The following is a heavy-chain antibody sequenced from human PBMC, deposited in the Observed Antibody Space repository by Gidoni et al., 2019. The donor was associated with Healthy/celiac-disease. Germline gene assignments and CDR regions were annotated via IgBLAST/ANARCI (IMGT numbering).Heavy chain of an antibody. J-gene: IGHJ3*02. CDR1: GFTFISSG. D-gene: IGHD3-22*01. V-gene: IGHV3-33*01. CDR2: IWYDGSNK. CDR3: ARDHYYYDSSGHFQGKFDVFDI. Sequence: QVQLVESGGGVVQPGRSLRLSCAASGFTFISSGLHWVRQAPGKGLEWVAVIWYDGSNKYYADSVKGRFTISRDNSKNTLYLQMNSLRAEDTAVYYCARDHYYYDSSGHFQGKFDVFDIWGQGTMVTVSS.